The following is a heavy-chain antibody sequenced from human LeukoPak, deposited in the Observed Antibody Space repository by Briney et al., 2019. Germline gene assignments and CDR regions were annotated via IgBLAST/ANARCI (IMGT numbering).Heavy chain of an antibody. V-gene: IGHV3-21*01. D-gene: IGHD3-10*01. CDR2: ISSSSSYI. CDR1: GXXXSSYX. CDR3: GRESGRMVRGVTFDY. Sequence: SGXXXSSYXXXXXRXAPGXXXEWVSSISSSSSYIYYADSVKGPFTISRDNAKNSLYLQMNSLRAEDTAVYYCGRESGRMVRGVTFDYWGQGTLVTVSS. J-gene: IGHJ4*02.